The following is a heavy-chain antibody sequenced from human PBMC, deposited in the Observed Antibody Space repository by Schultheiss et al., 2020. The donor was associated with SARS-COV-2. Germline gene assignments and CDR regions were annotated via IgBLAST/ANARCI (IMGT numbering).Heavy chain of an antibody. D-gene: IGHD6-6*01. CDR3: ARAGYSSSSRKYYFDY. V-gene: IGHV4-59*12. J-gene: IGHJ4*02. CDR2: IYYSGST. Sequence: SETLSLTCTVSGGSISSYYWSWIRQPPGKGLEWIGYIYYSGSTNYNPSLKRRVTISVDTSKNQFSLKLSSVTAADTAVYYCARAGYSSSSRKYYFDYWGQGTLVTVSS. CDR1: GGSISSYY.